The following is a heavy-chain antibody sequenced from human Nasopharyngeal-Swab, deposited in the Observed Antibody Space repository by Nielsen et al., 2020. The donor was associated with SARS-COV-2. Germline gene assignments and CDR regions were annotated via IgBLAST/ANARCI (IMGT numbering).Heavy chain of an antibody. CDR1: GFTFSSYE. CDR3: ARESSAADY. CDR2: ISSSGSTI. D-gene: IGHD6-13*01. V-gene: IGHV3-48*03. Sequence: LSLTCAASGFTFSSYEMNWVRQAPGKGLEWVSYISSSGSTIYYADSVKGRFTISRDNSKNSIYLQMDRLRVEDTAVYYCARESSAADYWGQGTLVTVSS. J-gene: IGHJ1*01.